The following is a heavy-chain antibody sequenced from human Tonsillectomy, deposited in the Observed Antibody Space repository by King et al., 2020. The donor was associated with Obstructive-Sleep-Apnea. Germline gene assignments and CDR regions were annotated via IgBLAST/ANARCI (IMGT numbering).Heavy chain of an antibody. J-gene: IGHJ4*02. CDR2: VYYSGRT. CDR1: GGSISGSTYY. V-gene: IGHV4-39*07. D-gene: IGHD2-15*01. Sequence: LQLQESGPGLVKPSETLSLTCTVSGGSISGSTYYWAWIRQPPGKGLEWIGSVYYSGRTNYKPSLKSRVTISVDTSKNQFSLKLSSVTAADTAVYYCARDFISGGTFAASGGLFDYWGQGTLVTVSS. CDR3: ARDFISGGTFAASGGLFDY.